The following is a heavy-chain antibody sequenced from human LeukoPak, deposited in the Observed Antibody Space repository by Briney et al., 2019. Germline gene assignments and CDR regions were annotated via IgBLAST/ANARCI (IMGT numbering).Heavy chain of an antibody. CDR1: GFTFSNYW. CDR3: VRDGGVSGYDLLDY. V-gene: IGHV3-7*01. Sequence: PGGSLRLSCAASGFTFSNYWMTWVRQAPGKGLEWVAHINQDGSEGHYMDSVKARFTISRDNAKNSLSLQMNSLRAEDTAVYYCVRDGGVSGYDLLDYWGQGTLVTVSS. J-gene: IGHJ4*02. CDR2: INQDGSEG. D-gene: IGHD5-12*01.